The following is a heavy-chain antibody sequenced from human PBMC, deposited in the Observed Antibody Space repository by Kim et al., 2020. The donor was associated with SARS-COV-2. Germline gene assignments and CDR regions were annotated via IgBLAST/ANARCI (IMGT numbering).Heavy chain of an antibody. CDR1: GFTFGDYA. D-gene: IGHD1-1*01. J-gene: IGHJ4*02. CDR2: ISWNSGSI. CDR3: AKDVSSGDGYNYPYYFDY. V-gene: IGHV3-9*01. Sequence: GGSLRLSCAASGFTFGDYAMHWVRQAPGKGLEWVSGISWNSGSIGYADSVKGRFTISRDNAKNSLYLQMNSLRAEDTALYYCAKDVSSGDGYNYPYYFDYWGQGTLVTLSS.